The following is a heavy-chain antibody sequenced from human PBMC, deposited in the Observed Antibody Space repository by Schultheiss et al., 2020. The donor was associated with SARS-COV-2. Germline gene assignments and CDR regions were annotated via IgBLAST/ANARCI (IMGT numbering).Heavy chain of an antibody. CDR2: ISGSGGST. Sequence: GESLKISCAASGFTFSSYAMSWVRQAPGKGLEWVSAISGSGGSTYYADSVKGRFTISRDNSKNTLYLQMNSLRAEDTAVYYCAREGLLGPYYYYGMDVWGQGTTVTVSS. J-gene: IGHJ6*02. CDR1: GFTFSSYA. CDR3: AREGLLGPYYYYGMDV. D-gene: IGHD2/OR15-2a*01. V-gene: IGHV3-23*01.